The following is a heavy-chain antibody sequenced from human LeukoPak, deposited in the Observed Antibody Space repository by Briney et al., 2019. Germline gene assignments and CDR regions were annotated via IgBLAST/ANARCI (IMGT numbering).Heavy chain of an antibody. CDR3: ARDNRYYYDSSGPSRRATNRSVGYVIDY. CDR2: IWYDGSNT. CDR1: GFTFSSYG. V-gene: IGHV3-33*08. J-gene: IGHJ4*02. D-gene: IGHD3-22*01. Sequence: GGSLRLSCAASGFTFSSYGMHWVRQAPGKGLEWVAVIWYDGSNTYYADSVKGRFTISRDNSKNTLYLQMNSLRAEDTAVYYCARDNRYYYDSSGPSRRATNRSVGYVIDYWGQGTLVTVSS.